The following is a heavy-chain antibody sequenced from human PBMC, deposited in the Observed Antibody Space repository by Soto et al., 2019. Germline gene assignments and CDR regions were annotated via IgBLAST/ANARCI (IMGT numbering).Heavy chain of an antibody. CDR1: CGSISSYY. CDR3: ARGAYCSSTSCYFHGMDV. D-gene: IGHD2-2*01. V-gene: IGHV4-59*01. Sequence: KRSETLSLTCTVSCGSISSYYWSWIRQPPGKGLEWIGYIYYSGSTNYNPSPKSRVTISVDTSKNQFSLKLSSVTAADTAVYYCARGAYCSSTSCYFHGMDVWGQGTTVTVSS. CDR2: IYYSGST. J-gene: IGHJ6*02.